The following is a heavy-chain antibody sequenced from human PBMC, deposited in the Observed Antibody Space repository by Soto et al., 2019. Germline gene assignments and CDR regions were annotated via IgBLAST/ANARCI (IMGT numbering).Heavy chain of an antibody. Sequence: GGSLRLSCAASGFTFSSYAMSWVRQAPGKGLEWVSAISGSGGSTYYADSVKGRFTISRDNSKNTLYLQMNSLRAEDTAVYYCAPHPGYSSGWYEYWGQGTLVTVSS. D-gene: IGHD6-19*01. CDR2: ISGSGGST. CDR3: APHPGYSSGWYEY. V-gene: IGHV3-23*01. CDR1: GFTFSSYA. J-gene: IGHJ4*02.